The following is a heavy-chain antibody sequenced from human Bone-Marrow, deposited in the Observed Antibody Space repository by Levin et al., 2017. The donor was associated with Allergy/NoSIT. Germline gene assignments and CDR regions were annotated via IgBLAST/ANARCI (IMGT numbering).Heavy chain of an antibody. D-gene: IGHD3-3*01. Sequence: GESLKISCAASGFTFSSYWMSWVRQAPGKGLEWVANIKQDGSEKYYVDSVKGRFTISRDNAKNSLYLQMNSLRAEDTAVYYCARKGFLEWLFYYYYMDVWGKGTTVTVSS. J-gene: IGHJ6*03. V-gene: IGHV3-7*01. CDR1: GFTFSSYW. CDR3: ARKGFLEWLFYYYYMDV. CDR2: IKQDGSEK.